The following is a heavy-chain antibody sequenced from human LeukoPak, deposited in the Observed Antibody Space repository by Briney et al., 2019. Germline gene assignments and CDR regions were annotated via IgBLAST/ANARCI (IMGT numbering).Heavy chain of an antibody. CDR1: GYIFTSYA. Sequence: GASVKVSCKASGYIFTSYAMNWVRQAPGQWLEWMGGVNTNSGNPTYAQGFTGRFVFSLDTSVSTAHLQISSLKAEDTAVYYCARDQTDSGGYNQYYYYGMDVWGQGTTVTVSS. CDR2: VNTNSGNP. V-gene: IGHV7-4-1*02. J-gene: IGHJ6*02. CDR3: ARDQTDSGGYNQYYYYGMDV. D-gene: IGHD1-26*01.